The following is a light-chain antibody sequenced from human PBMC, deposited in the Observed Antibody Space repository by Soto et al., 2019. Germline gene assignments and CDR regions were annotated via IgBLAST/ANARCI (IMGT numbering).Light chain of an antibody. V-gene: IGKV3-20*01. Sequence: IVLTQSPATLSLSPWERATLSCRASQSVSSSCLAWYQQKPAKAPSLLISGASSRAPGIPDRFGGSGYGTDFTLSLRRLELAAFAVYYCQQSGSPFGQGTKVDIK. CDR1: QSVSSSC. CDR2: GAS. J-gene: IGKJ1*01. CDR3: QQSGSP.